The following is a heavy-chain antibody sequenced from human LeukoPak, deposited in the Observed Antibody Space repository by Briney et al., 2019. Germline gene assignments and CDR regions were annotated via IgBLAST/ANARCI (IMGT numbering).Heavy chain of an antibody. CDR1: GFTFSNYA. J-gene: IGHJ3*01. D-gene: IGHD3-22*01. CDR3: AKGGRWDYYDSSH. Sequence: GGSLRLSCAASGFTFSNYAMSWVRQAPGKGLERVSAISGRAGSPYYADSVKGRFTISRDNSKNTLYLQMNSLRAEDTAVYYCAKGGRWDYYDSSHWGQGTMVTVSP. CDR2: ISGRAGSP. V-gene: IGHV3-23*01.